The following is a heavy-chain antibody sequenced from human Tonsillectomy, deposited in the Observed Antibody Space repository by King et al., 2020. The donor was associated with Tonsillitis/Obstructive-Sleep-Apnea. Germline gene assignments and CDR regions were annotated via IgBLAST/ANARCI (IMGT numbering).Heavy chain of an antibody. V-gene: IGHV3-48*03. CDR1: GFTFSSYE. Sequence: VQLVESGGGLVQPGGSLRVSCAASGFTFSSYEMNWVRQAPGKGLEWVSYISSSGSTIHYADSVKGRFTISRDNAKNSLYLQMNSLRAEDTAVYHCASSRFGGWFDPWGQGTLVTVSS. CDR3: ASSRFGGWFDP. CDR2: ISSSGSTI. D-gene: IGHD3-16*01. J-gene: IGHJ5*02.